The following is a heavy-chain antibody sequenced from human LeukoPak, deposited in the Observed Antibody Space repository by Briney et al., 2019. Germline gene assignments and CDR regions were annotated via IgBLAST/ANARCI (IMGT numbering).Heavy chain of an antibody. J-gene: IGHJ4*02. CDR2: INSDGRTT. CDR1: GFTFSNNW. V-gene: IGHV3-74*01. CDR3: AMIKEG. D-gene: IGHD3-22*01. Sequence: GGSLRLSCAASGFTFSNNWMHWVRQAPGKGLVWVSRINSDGRTTTYADSVKGRFTISRDNAKNPLYLQMNSLRVEDTAVYYCAMIKEGWGQGPLVTVSS.